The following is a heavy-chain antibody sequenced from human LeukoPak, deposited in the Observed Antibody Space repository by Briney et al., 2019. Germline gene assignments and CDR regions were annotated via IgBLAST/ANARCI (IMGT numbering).Heavy chain of an antibody. CDR1: GYTFTSYA. V-gene: IGHV7-4-1*02. Sequence: VASVKVSCKASGYTFTSYAMNWVRQAPGQGLEWMGWINTNTGNPTYAQGFTGRFVFSLDTSVSTAYLQISSLKAEDTAVYYCARDAERYFDWLSHFDYWGQGTLVTVSS. CDR3: ARDAERYFDWLSHFDY. J-gene: IGHJ4*02. D-gene: IGHD3-9*01. CDR2: INTNTGNP.